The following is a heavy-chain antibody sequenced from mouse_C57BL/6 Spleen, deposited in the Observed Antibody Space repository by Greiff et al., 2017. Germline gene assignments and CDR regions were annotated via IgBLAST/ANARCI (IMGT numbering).Heavy chain of an antibody. Sequence: VQLLQSGPELVKPGASVKISCKASGYAFSSSWMNWVKQRPGKGLEWIGQIYPGDGATNYNRKFKGKATLTADKSSSTAYMKLSSLTSEDSAVYFCAKSPITAGVATDYWGQGTTLTVSS. CDR2: IYPGDGAT. V-gene: IGHV1-82*01. J-gene: IGHJ2*01. CDR3: AKSPITAGVATDY. CDR1: GYAFSSSW. D-gene: IGHD1-1*01.